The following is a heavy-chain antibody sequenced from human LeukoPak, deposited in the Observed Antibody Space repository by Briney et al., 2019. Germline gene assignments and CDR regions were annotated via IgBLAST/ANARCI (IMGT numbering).Heavy chain of an antibody. J-gene: IGHJ4*02. CDR2: MYLSGTT. CDR1: GDSINSLDL. V-gene: IGHV4-4*02. Sequence: KPSGTLSLTCTVSGDSINSLDLWSWVRQPPGKGLEWIGEMYLSGTTHSNPSVKSRVTISIDKSKNQFFLNLSSMTAADTAVYYCAGLVGRYSSGLYYYHFDYWGQGTLVTVSS. D-gene: IGHD3-22*01. CDR3: AGLVGRYSSGLYYYHFDY.